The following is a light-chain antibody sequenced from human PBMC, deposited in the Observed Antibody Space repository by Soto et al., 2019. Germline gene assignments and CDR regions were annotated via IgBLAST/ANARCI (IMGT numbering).Light chain of an antibody. Sequence: DVVMSQSPLTLPVTLGQPASISCRSSESLVFTDGNTYLSWFQQRPGQSPRRLIYKVSKRDSGVTDRFSGSGSGADFTLEISRVEAEDVGVYYCMQGTNWPPTFGQRTKVDIK. CDR3: MQGTNWPPT. CDR1: ESLVFTDGNTY. V-gene: IGKV2-30*01. CDR2: KVS. J-gene: IGKJ2*01.